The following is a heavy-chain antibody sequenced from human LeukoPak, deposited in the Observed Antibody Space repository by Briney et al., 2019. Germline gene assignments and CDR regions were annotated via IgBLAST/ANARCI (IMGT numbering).Heavy chain of an antibody. CDR3: AREVVGFGELAYFDY. J-gene: IGHJ4*02. Sequence: PGGSLTLLCAASGGTVSIYERNWVREAPGKSLERVSYIRSSGGTIYCVDFVEGRFTISRDNAQSSLYLQMNSLRAEATAVYYWAREVVGFGELAYFDYWGQGTLVTVSS. D-gene: IGHD3-10*01. CDR1: GGTVSIYE. V-gene: IGHV3-48*03. CDR2: IRSSGGTI.